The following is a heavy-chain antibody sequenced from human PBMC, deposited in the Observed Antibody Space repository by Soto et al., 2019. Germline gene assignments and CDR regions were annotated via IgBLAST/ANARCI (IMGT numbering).Heavy chain of an antibody. J-gene: IGHJ4*02. CDR2: IGSSGGVT. Sequence: GGSLRLSCVASGFTFSTYAMSWVRQAPGKGLEWVLIIGSSGGVTVYADSVNGHFTISRDNSKNTLYLQMNSLTADDTAVYYCAKHFVNGEIDYWGQGTLVTVS. D-gene: IGHD3-10*01. V-gene: IGHV3-23*01. CDR1: GFTFSTYA. CDR3: AKHFVNGEIDY.